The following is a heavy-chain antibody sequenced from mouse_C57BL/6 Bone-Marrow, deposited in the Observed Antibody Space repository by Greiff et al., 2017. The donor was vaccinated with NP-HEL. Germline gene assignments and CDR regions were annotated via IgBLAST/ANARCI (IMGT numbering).Heavy chain of an antibody. CDR1: GFTFSNYW. Sequence: EVQLQQSGGGLVQPGGSMKLSCVASGFTFSNYWMNWVRQSPEKGLEWVAQIRLKSDNYATHYAESVKGRFTISRDDSKSSVYLQMNNLRAEDTGIYYCTGQVTTVVGSYYAMDYWGQGTSVTVSS. CDR2: IRLKSDNYAT. J-gene: IGHJ4*01. V-gene: IGHV6-3*01. D-gene: IGHD1-1*01. CDR3: TGQVTTVVGSYYAMDY.